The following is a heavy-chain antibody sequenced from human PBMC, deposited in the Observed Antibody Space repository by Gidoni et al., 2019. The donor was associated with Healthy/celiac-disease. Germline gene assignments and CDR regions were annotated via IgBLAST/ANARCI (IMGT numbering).Heavy chain of an antibody. CDR2: LYYSGST. CDR3: ARDTIDYGDYYYYGMDV. J-gene: IGHJ6*02. D-gene: IGHD4-17*01. V-gene: IGHV4-61*01. Sequence: QVQLQESGPGLVKPSETLSLTCTVSGGSVSSGSSYWSWIRHPPGKGLEWIGYLYYSGSTNYNPSLKNRVTISVDTSKNQFSLKLSSVTAADTAVYYCARDTIDYGDYYYYGMDVWGQGTTVTVSS. CDR1: GGSVSSGSSY.